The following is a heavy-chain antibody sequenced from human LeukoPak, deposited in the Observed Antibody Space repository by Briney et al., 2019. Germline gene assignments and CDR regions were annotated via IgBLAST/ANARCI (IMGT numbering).Heavy chain of an antibody. CDR2: IRTSNGRT. Sequence: ASVKVSCKAFGYTFNNYAINWVRQAPGQGLEWMGWIRTSNGRTNYAQNLQGRVTMTTDTSTSTAYMELRSLRSDDTAVYYCARDVQGTYCDSTNCYNWFDPWGQGTLVTVSS. J-gene: IGHJ5*02. CDR1: GYTFNNYA. D-gene: IGHD2/OR15-2a*01. CDR3: ARDVQGTYCDSTNCYNWFDP. V-gene: IGHV1-18*01.